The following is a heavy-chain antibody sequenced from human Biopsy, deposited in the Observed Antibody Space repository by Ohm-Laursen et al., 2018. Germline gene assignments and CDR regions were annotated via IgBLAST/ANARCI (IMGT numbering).Heavy chain of an antibody. J-gene: IGHJ6*02. CDR3: VRGVDYYDPYHYYALDV. Sequence: SETLSLIRVVYGESFNGYYWSWIRQTPGKRLERIGVINHSGRTNYNPSLKSRVNISVAMSKNQFSLKVRSVTAADTAVYYCVRGVDYYDPYHYYALDVWGQGTTVTVSS. CDR2: INHSGRT. D-gene: IGHD3-22*01. CDR1: GESFNGYY. V-gene: IGHV4-34*01.